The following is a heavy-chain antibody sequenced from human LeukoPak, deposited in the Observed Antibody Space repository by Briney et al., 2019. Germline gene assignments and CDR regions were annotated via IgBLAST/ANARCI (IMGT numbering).Heavy chain of an antibody. V-gene: IGHV3-43*01. Sequence: GGSLRLSCAVSGFTFDDYTMHWVRQAPGKGLEWVSLISWDGGSTYYADSVKGRFTISRDDAKNSLFLQMNSLRAEDTAVYYCARDKDWAFDYWGQGTLVTVSS. CDR1: GFTFDDYT. CDR3: ARDKDWAFDY. D-gene: IGHD3/OR15-3a*01. J-gene: IGHJ4*02. CDR2: ISWDGGST.